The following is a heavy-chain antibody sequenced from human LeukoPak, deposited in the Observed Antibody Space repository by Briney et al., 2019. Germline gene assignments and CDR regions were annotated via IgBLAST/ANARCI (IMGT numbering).Heavy chain of an antibody. J-gene: IGHJ6*03. V-gene: IGHV1-69*05. CDR3: ARVGAVITPYYYYYYYMDV. CDR2: IIPIFGTA. Sequence: ASVKVSCKASGGTFSSYAISWVRQAPGQGLEWMGGIIPIFGTANYAQKFQGRVTITTDESTSTAYMEPSSLRSEDTAVYYCARVGAVITPYYYYYYYMDVWGKGTTVTVSS. CDR1: GGTFSSYA. D-gene: IGHD3-22*01.